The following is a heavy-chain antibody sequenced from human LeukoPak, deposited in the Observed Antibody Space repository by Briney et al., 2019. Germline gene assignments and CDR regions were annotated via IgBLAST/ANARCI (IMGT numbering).Heavy chain of an antibody. CDR2: IYYSGST. D-gene: IGHD3-22*01. V-gene: IGHV4-39*07. CDR3: ARDSYYYDSSGYYRYDY. J-gene: IGHJ4*02. CDR1: GGSVTDYY. Sequence: SETLSLTCTVSGGSVTDYYWGWIRQPPGKGLEWIGSIYYSGSTYYNPSLKSRVTISVDTSKNQFSLKLSPVTAADTAVYYCARDSYYYDSSGYYRYDYWGQGTLVTVSS.